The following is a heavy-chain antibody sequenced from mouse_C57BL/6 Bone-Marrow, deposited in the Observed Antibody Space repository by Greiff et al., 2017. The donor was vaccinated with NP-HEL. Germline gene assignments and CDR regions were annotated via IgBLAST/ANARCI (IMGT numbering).Heavy chain of an antibody. Sequence: QVQLQQPGAELVKPGASVKLSCKASGYTFTSYWMHWVKQRPGQGLEWIGMIHPNSGSTNYNEKFKSKATLTVAKSSSTAYMQLSSLTSEDSAVYYGARDLPPVAYYFDYWGQGTTLTVSS. V-gene: IGHV1-64*01. J-gene: IGHJ2*01. D-gene: IGHD5-1*01. CDR1: GYTFTSYW. CDR3: ARDLPPVAYYFDY. CDR2: IHPNSGST.